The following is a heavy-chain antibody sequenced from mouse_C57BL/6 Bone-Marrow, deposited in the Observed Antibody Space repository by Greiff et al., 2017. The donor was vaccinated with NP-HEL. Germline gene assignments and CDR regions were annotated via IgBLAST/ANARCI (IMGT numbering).Heavy chain of an antibody. CDR2: SRNKANDYTT. Sequence: EVQLVESGGGLVQSGRSLRLSCATSGFTFSDFYMEWVRQAPGKGLEWIAASRNKANDYTTEYSASVKGRFIVSRDTSQSILYLQMNALRAEDTAIYYCARENWDYWYFDVWGTGTTVTVSS. V-gene: IGHV7-1*01. D-gene: IGHD4-1*01. CDR1: GFTFSDFY. J-gene: IGHJ1*03. CDR3: ARENWDYWYFDV.